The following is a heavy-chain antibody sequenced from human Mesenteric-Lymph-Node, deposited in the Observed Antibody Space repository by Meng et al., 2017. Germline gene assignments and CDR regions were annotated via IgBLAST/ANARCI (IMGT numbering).Heavy chain of an antibody. V-gene: IGHV3-11*04. CDR3: ASYRDYSDSSGYYY. Sequence: GESLKISCAASGFTFSDYYMSWIRQAPGKGLEWISYISSSGISIYYADSVKGRFTISRDNAKNSLYLQLSSLRAEDTAVYYCASYRDYSDSSGYYYWGQGTLVTVSS. CDR1: GFTFSDYY. D-gene: IGHD3-22*01. J-gene: IGHJ4*02. CDR2: ISSSGISI.